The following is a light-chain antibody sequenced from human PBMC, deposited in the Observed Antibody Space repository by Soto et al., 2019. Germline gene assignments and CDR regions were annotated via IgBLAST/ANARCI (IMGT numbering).Light chain of an antibody. CDR1: SSDVGGYNY. Sequence: QSVLTQPPSASGSPGQSVTISCTGISSDVGGYNYVSWYQQHPGKAPKLMIYEVSKRPSGVPDRSSGSKSGNTASLTVSGLQAEDEADYYCSSYAGSNNYVFGTGTKVTVL. CDR2: EVS. CDR3: SSYAGSNNYV. J-gene: IGLJ1*01. V-gene: IGLV2-8*01.